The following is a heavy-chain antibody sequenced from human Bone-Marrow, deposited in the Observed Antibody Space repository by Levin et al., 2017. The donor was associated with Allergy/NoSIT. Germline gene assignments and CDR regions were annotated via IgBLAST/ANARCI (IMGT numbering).Heavy chain of an antibody. D-gene: IGHD5-12*01. CDR1: GLSFTTTNW. CDR2: IYYDGNT. CDR3: ARHRVATIGPFDY. V-gene: IGHV4-4*02. J-gene: IGHJ4*02. Sequence: PSETLSLTCAVSGLSFTTTNWWSWVRQSPGKGLEWVGEIYYDGNTHYNPSLKSRVTTSLDISTSQFSLKLTSLTAADTAVYYCARHRVATIGPFDYWGQGILVTVSS.